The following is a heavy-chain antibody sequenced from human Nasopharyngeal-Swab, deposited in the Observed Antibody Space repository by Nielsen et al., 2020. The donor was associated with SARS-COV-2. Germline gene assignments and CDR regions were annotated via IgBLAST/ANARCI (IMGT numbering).Heavy chain of an antibody. Sequence: GSLRLSCTVSGGSISSYYWSWIRQPPGKGLEWIGYIYYSGSTNYNPSLKSRVTISVDTSKNQFSLKLSSVTAADTAVYYCARTGYSRGWYFILGYWGQGTLVTVSS. CDR1: GGSISSYY. J-gene: IGHJ4*02. V-gene: IGHV4-59*01. CDR3: ARTGYSRGWYFILGY. D-gene: IGHD6-19*01. CDR2: IYYSGST.